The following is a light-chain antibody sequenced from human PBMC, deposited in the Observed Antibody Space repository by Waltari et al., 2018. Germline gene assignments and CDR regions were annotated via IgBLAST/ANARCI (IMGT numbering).Light chain of an antibody. V-gene: IGKV1-39*01. CDR1: QSIDTY. Sequence: DIQMTQSPSSLSASVGARVTITCRASQSIDTYLNWYQHKPGQAPNLLIYAASRLHSGVPSRFSGSGSGTDFTLTISSLQPEDFATYFCQRSYSTPPYIFGQGTTLDI. J-gene: IGKJ2*01. CDR3: QRSYSTPPYI. CDR2: AAS.